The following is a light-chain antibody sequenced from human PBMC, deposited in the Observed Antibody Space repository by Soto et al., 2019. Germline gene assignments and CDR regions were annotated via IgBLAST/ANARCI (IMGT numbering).Light chain of an antibody. CDR1: ISNVGGYNY. CDR3: SSYTSSSTVV. CDR2: DVS. V-gene: IGLV2-14*01. J-gene: IGLJ2*01. Sequence: QSALTQPASVSGSPGQSITISCTGTISNVGGYNYVSWYQQHPGKAPKLMIYDVSNRPSGVSNNFSGSKSVNTASLTISGIQAEDEADYYCSSYTSSSTVVFGGGTKLTVL.